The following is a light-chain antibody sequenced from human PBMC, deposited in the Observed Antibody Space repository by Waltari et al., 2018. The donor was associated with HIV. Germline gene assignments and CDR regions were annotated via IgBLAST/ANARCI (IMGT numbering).Light chain of an antibody. J-gene: IGLJ3*02. CDR2: DVS. V-gene: IGLV2-14*01. CDR3: SSYASSSTPNWV. CDR1: RRDVVGSNY. Sequence: QSALTQPASVSGSPVQSITISCTGTRRDVVGSNYVSVYQHHPDKTPKLMIYDVSNRPSGVSNRFSGSMSGNTASLTISGLQAEDEADYYCSSYASSSTPNWVFGGGTKLTVL.